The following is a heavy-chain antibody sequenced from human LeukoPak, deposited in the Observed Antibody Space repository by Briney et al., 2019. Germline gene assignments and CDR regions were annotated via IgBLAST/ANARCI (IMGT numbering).Heavy chain of an antibody. CDR1: GITFSSYW. Sequence: GGSLRLSCAASGITFSSYWMHWVRHTPGKGLVWVSRISSDGSSTSYADSVKGRFTISRDNAKNTLYLQMNSLRVEDTAVYYCARGLGYDGGGYWGQGTLVTVSS. CDR2: ISSDGSST. J-gene: IGHJ4*02. V-gene: IGHV3-74*01. CDR3: ARGLGYDGGGY. D-gene: IGHD5-12*01.